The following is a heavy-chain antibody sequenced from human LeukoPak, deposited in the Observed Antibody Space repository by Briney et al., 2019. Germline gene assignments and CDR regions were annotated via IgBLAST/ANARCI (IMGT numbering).Heavy chain of an antibody. CDR2: IIPIFGTA. CDR1: GGTFSSYA. J-gene: IGHJ4*02. Sequence: ASVKVSCKASGGTFSSYAISWVRQAPGQGLEWMGGIIPIFGTANYAQKFQGRVTITTDESTSTAYMELSSLRSEDTAVYYCARDSMEWGQLVRGQDWGQGTLVTASS. D-gene: IGHD6-6*01. V-gene: IGHV1-69*05. CDR3: ARDSMEWGQLVRGQD.